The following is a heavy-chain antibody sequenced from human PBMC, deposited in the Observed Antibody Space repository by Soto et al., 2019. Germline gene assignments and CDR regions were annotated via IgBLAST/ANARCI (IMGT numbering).Heavy chain of an antibody. CDR3: TTDRFYGPVDS. V-gene: IGHV3-15*01. CDR2: IKSKTAGGTT. CDR1: GFTFSNAW. Sequence: EVQLVESGGGLVKPGGSLRLACSASGFTFSNAWMRWVRQAPVKGLEWVGRIKSKTAGGTTDYAAPVKGRFVISRDDSKNTLNLQINRLKNEETALYYCTTDRFYGPVDSWGQGTLVTVSS. D-gene: IGHD4-17*01. J-gene: IGHJ5*01.